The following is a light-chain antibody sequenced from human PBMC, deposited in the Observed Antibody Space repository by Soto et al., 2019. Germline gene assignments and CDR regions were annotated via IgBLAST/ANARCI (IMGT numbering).Light chain of an antibody. CDR1: QSVSSN. CDR3: QQYINWPRT. V-gene: IGKV3-15*01. Sequence: EILMTHSPATLSVSPGEGATLACSASQSVSSNLAWYHHKPVQARRLLICGAASRASGIPVRFSGSGSGTDFTLTISSLQSEDFAVYSCQQYINWPRTFGQGTKVDVK. CDR2: GAA. J-gene: IGKJ1*01.